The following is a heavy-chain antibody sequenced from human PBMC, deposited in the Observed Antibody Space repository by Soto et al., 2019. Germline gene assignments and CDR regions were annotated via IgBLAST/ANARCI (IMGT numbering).Heavy chain of an antibody. Sequence: ASVKVSCKTSAYTFTSDDINWVRQALGQGLEWMCWMNPNSGKAGYAQKFQGGVTMATDTSISTAYMELSSLRSEDTAVYYCAISNDWYRPPHYWCQGTLVIVSS. CDR2: MNPNSGKA. J-gene: IGHJ4*02. V-gene: IGHV1-8*01. CDR3: AISNDWYRPPHY. D-gene: IGHD3-9*01. CDR1: AYTFTSDD.